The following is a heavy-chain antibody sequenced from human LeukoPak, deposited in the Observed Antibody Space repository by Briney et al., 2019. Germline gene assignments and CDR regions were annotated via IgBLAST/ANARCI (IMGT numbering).Heavy chain of an antibody. J-gene: IGHJ4*02. V-gene: IGHV4-59*01. Sequence: SETLSLTCTVSGGSISRYYWSWIRQPPGKGLEWIGYIYYSENTNYNPSLKSRVTISVDTSKNQFSLKLSSVTAADTAVYYCARSHKAMAGEGLFDYWGQGTLVTVSS. CDR2: IYYSENT. CDR1: GGSISRYY. D-gene: IGHD5-18*01. CDR3: ARSHKAMAGEGLFDY.